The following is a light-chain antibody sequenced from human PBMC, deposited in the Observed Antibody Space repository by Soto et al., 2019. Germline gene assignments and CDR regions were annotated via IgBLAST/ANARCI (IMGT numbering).Light chain of an antibody. Sequence: QSLLTQPPSASGTPGQRVTISCSGGSSNIGSNNVNWYQQFPGTAPKLLIYRNNQRPSGVPDRFSGSKSGTSASLAISGLQSEDEADYYCAAWDDSLNGRVFGGGTKVTVL. V-gene: IGLV1-44*01. J-gene: IGLJ3*02. CDR2: RNN. CDR1: SSNIGSNN. CDR3: AAWDDSLNGRV.